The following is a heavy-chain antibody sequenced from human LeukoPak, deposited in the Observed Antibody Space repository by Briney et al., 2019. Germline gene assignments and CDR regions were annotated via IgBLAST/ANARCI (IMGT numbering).Heavy chain of an antibody. D-gene: IGHD1-26*01. J-gene: IGHJ6*03. CDR3: ARKGGATTYGYYYYCMDV. Sequence: GGSLRLSCAASGFTFSSYWMSWVRQAPGKGLEWVANIKQDGSEKYYVDSVKGRFTISRDNAKNSLYLQMNSLRAEDTAVYYCARKGGATTYGYYYYCMDVWGKGTTVTISS. CDR1: GFTFSSYW. CDR2: IKQDGSEK. V-gene: IGHV3-7*01.